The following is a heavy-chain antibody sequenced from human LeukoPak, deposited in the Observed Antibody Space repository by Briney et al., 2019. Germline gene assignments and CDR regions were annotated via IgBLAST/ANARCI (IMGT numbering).Heavy chain of an antibody. D-gene: IGHD3-22*01. CDR2: ISGSGGST. CDR1: GFTFSNYD. Sequence: GGSLRLSCAASGFTFSNYDMSWVRQAPGKGLEWVSGISGSGGSTYHADPVKGRFTISRDNSKNTLYLQMNSLRAEDTAVYYCAKDFDSSGYFDYWGQGTLVTVSS. J-gene: IGHJ4*02. CDR3: AKDFDSSGYFDY. V-gene: IGHV3-23*01.